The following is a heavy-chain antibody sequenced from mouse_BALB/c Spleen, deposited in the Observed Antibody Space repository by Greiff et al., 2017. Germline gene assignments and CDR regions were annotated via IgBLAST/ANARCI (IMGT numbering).Heavy chain of an antibody. J-gene: IGHJ2*01. CDR2: ISSGGSYT. CDR1: GFTFSSYA. CDR3: ARDQGLLRYYFDY. D-gene: IGHD1-1*01. Sequence: EVQGVESGGGLVKPGGSLKLSCAASGFTFSSYAMSWVRQSPEKRLEWVAEISSGGSYTYYPDTVTGRFTISRDNAKNTLYLEMSSLRSEDTAMYYCARDQGLLRYYFDYWGQGTTLTVSS. V-gene: IGHV5-9-4*01.